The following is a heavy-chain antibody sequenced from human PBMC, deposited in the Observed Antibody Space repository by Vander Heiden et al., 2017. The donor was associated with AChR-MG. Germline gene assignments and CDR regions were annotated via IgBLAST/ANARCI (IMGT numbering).Heavy chain of an antibody. CDR1: GFTFSSSG. V-gene: IGHV3-30*18. Sequence: QVQLVESGGGVVQPGRSLRLSCAASGFTFSSSGMHWVRQAPGKGLEWVAVISYDGSNKYYADSVKGRFTISRDNSKNTLYLQMNSLRAEDTAVYYCAKVRSWVVTAMGKDWFDPWGQGTLVTVSS. J-gene: IGHJ5*02. CDR2: ISYDGSNK. D-gene: IGHD2-21*02. CDR3: AKVRSWVVTAMGKDWFDP.